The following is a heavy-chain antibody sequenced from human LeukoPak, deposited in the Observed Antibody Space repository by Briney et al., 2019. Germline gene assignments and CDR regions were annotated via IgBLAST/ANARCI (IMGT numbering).Heavy chain of an antibody. J-gene: IGHJ6*02. CDR3: ARGGYDLAYYYYYGMDV. V-gene: IGHV3-30*03. CDR2: ISYDGSNK. Sequence: GGSLRLSCAASGFTFSSYGMHWVRQAPGKGLEWVAVISYDGSNKYYADSVKGRFTISRDNSKNTLYLQMNCLRAEDTAVYYCARGGYDLAYYYYYGMDVWGQGTTVTVSS. CDR1: GFTFSSYG. D-gene: IGHD5-12*01.